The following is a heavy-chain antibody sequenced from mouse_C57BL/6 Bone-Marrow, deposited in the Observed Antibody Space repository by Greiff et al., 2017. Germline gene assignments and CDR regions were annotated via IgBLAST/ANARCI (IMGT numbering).Heavy chain of an antibody. J-gene: IGHJ4*01. CDR1: GYTFTSYG. V-gene: IGHV1-81*01. CDR3: ARYPLYARDD. CDR2: IYPRSGNT. Sequence: SGAELARPGASVKLSCKASGYTFTSYGISWVKQRTGQGLEWIGEIYPRSGNTYYNEKFKGKATLTADKSSSTAYMELRSLTSEDSAVYFCARYPLYARDDWGQGTSVTVSS.